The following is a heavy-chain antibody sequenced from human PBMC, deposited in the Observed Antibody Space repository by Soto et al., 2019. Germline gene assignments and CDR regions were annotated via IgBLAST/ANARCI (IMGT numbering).Heavy chain of an antibody. D-gene: IGHD3-9*01. CDR2: ISAYNGNT. CDR1: GYTFTSYG. CDR3: AREGILRYFDWPQGSLGY. V-gene: IGHV1-18*01. Sequence: ASVKVSCKASGYTFTSYGISWVPQAPGQGLEWMGWISAYNGNTNYAQKLQGRVTMTTDTSTSTAYMELRSLRSDDTAVYYCAREGILRYFDWPQGSLGYWGQGTLVTVS. J-gene: IGHJ4*02.